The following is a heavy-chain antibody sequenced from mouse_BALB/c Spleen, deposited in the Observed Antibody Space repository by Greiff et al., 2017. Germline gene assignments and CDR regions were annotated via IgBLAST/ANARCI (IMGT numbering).Heavy chain of an antibody. CDR1: GYTFTSYV. CDR2: INPYNDGT. CDR3: ARRNYGNSAWFAY. D-gene: IGHD2-1*01. Sequence: VHVKQSGPELVKPGASVKMSCKASGYTFTSYVMHWVKQKPGQGLEWIGYINPYNDGTKYNEKFKGKATLTSDKSSSTAYMELSSLTSEDSAVYYCARRNYGNSAWFAYWGQGTLVTVSA. J-gene: IGHJ3*01. V-gene: IGHV1-14*01.